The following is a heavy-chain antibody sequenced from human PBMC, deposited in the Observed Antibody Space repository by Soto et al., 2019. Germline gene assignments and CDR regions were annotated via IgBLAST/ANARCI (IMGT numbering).Heavy chain of an antibody. V-gene: IGHV4-31*03. CDR3: ARYGDYFIFDY. CDR2: IYYSGST. Sequence: SETLSLTCTVSGGSISSGGYYWSWIRQHPGKGLEWIGYIYYSGSTYYNPSLKSRVTISVDTSKNQFSLKLSSVTAADTALFYCARYGDYFIFDYWGQGTLVPVSS. D-gene: IGHD4-17*01. J-gene: IGHJ4*02. CDR1: GGSISSGGYY.